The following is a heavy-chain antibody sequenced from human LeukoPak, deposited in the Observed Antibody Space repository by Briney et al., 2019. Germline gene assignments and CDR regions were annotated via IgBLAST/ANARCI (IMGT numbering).Heavy chain of an antibody. CDR2: IIPIFGTA. Sequence: SVKVSCKASGGTFSSYAISWVRQAPGQGLEWMGGIIPIFGTANYAQKVQGRVTITTDESTSTAYMELSSMSSEDTAVYYWARGGIMITFGGATRPTYFDYWGQGTLVTVSS. J-gene: IGHJ4*02. D-gene: IGHD3-16*01. CDR3: ARGGIMITFGGATRPTYFDY. CDR1: GGTFSSYA. V-gene: IGHV1-69*05.